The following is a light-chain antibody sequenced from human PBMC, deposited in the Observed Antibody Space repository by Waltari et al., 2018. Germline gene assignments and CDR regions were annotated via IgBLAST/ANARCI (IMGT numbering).Light chain of an antibody. CDR2: AKD. J-gene: IGLJ2*01. V-gene: IGLV3-19*01. Sequence: SSELTQDPAVSVALGQTVRITCQGDSLRTFYASRYPQKPGQAPVPVIYAKDTRPSGIPDRFSGSSSGNTASLTITGAQAEDEADYYCNCRDSSGNVIFGGGTKVTVL. CDR1: SLRTFY. CDR3: NCRDSSGNVI.